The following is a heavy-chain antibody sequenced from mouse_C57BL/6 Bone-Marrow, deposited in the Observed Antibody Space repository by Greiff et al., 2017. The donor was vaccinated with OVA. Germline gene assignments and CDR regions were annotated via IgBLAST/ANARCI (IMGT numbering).Heavy chain of an antibody. J-gene: IGHJ1*03. Sequence: QVQLQQSGPELVKPGASVKLSCKASGYTFTSYDINWVKQRPGQGLEWIGWIYPRDGSTEYNEKFKGKATLTVDTSSSTAYMELRSLASEDSAVYFCARERFYYGRDWYFDVWGTGTTVTVSS. CDR3: ARERFYYGRDWYFDV. CDR2: IYPRDGST. D-gene: IGHD1-1*01. V-gene: IGHV1-85*01. CDR1: GYTFTSYD.